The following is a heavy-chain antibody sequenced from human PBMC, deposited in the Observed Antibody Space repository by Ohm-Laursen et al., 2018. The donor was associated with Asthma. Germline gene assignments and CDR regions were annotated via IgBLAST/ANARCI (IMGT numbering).Heavy chain of an antibody. D-gene: IGHD1-26*01. CDR2: IWDVISNK. Sequence: SLTLSFAATVFFFTSYSMRWYRHAPRKRLEWVPVIWDVISNKYYADSVKGRFTISRVNSKNTLYLQMNSLRAEDTAVYYGARDSYYLGPTTGNWFDPWGQGTLVTVSS. J-gene: IGHJ5*02. V-gene: IGHV3-33*08. CDR1: VFFFTSYS. CDR3: ARDSYYLGPTTGNWFDP.